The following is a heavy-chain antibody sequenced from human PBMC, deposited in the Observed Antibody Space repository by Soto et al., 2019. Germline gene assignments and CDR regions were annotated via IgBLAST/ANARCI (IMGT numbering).Heavy chain of an antibody. V-gene: IGHV3-48*02. CDR3: AFDDFRSGFYS. CDR1: GFSFSTYS. D-gene: IGHD3-3*01. CDR2: ISSGSTHV. J-gene: IGHJ5*02. Sequence: EVQLVESGGGLVQPGGSLRLSCAASGFSFSTYSMNWVRQAPAKGLEWLSYISSGSTHVYHADYVRGRFTISRDDAKNSLYLQMNGLRDEDTAVYYCAFDDFRSGFYSWGQGTLVTVST.